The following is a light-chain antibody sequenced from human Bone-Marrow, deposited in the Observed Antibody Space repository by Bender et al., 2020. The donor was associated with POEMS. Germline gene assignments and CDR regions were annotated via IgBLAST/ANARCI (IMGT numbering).Light chain of an antibody. V-gene: IGLV1-44*01. J-gene: IGLJ3*02. CDR2: SSH. CDR1: SSKIGAHA. CDR3: AVWDDSLNGWV. Sequence: QSVLTQAPSASGTPGQRVTISCSGSSSKIGAHAVNWYQHLPGTAPKLLIYSSHRRHSEVPDRFSGSRSGTSASLAISGLQSEDEADYYCAVWDDSLNGWVFGGGTKLTVL.